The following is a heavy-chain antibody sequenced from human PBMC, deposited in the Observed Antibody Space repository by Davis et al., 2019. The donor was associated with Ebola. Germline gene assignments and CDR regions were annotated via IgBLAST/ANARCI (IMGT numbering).Heavy chain of an antibody. CDR2: ISGDGGST. CDR1: GFTFSSYE. V-gene: IGHV3-NL1*01. Sequence: PGGSLRLSCAASGFTFSSYEMNWVRQAPGKGLEWVSLISGDGGSTYYADSVKGRFTISRDNSKNTLYLQMSSLRAEDTAVYYCAKNGESRLVNYFDYWGQGTLVTVSS. D-gene: IGHD6-6*01. CDR3: AKNGESRLVNYFDY. J-gene: IGHJ4*02.